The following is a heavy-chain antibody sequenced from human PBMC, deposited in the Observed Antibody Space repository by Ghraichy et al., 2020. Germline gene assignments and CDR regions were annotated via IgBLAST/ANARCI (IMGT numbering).Heavy chain of an antibody. CDR1: GGSISSSSYY. D-gene: IGHD2-2*02. J-gene: IGHJ6*02. CDR2: MYYSGST. Sequence: SETLSLTCTVSGGSISSSSYYWGWIRQPPGKGLEWIGSMYYSGSTYYNPSLKSRVTISVDTSKNQFSLKVSSVTAADTAVHHCARHLGRCSSTSCYTPYYYYGMDVWGQGTTVTVSS. CDR3: ARHLGRCSSTSCYTPYYYYGMDV. V-gene: IGHV4-39*01.